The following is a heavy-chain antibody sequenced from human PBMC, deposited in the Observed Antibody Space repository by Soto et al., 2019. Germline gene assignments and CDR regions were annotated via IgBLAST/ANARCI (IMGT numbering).Heavy chain of an antibody. D-gene: IGHD3-22*01. V-gene: IGHV4-59*01. J-gene: IGHJ4*02. CDR1: GGSISSYY. CDR2: IYYSGST. Sequence: PSETLSLTCTVSGGSISSYYWSWIRQPPGKGLEWIGYIYYSGSTNYNPSLKSRVTVSSDTSKNQFSLNLTSVTAADTAVYYCASHYYYDNSGYYFFDNWGQGALVTVS. CDR3: ASHYYYDNSGYYFFDN.